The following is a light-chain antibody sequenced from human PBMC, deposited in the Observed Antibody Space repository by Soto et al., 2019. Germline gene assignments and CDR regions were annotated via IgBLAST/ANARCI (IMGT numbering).Light chain of an antibody. Sequence: DLQVTQSPSSLSASVGDRITITCRASQSISSYLNWYQHKLGKAPKLLISGASTLQSGVPSRFSGRGSGTDFTLTISSLQPEDFATYYCQQNYNTPTWTFGQGTKVEVK. V-gene: IGKV1-39*01. CDR1: QSISSY. J-gene: IGKJ1*01. CDR3: QQNYNTPTWT. CDR2: GAS.